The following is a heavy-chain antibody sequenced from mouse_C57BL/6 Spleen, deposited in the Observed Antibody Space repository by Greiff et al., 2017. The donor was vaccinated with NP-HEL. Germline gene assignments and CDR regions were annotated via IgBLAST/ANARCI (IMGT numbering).Heavy chain of an antibody. CDR3: ARGGLLLRSSYWYFDV. Sequence: QVHVKQPGAELVRPGSSVKLSCKASGYTFTSYWMDWVKQRPGQGLEWIGNIYPSDSETHYNQKFKDKATLTVDKSSSTAYMQLSSLTSEDSAVYYCARGGLLLRSSYWYFDVWGTGTTVTVSS. D-gene: IGHD1-1*01. CDR2: IYPSDSET. CDR1: GYTFTSYW. J-gene: IGHJ1*03. V-gene: IGHV1-61*01.